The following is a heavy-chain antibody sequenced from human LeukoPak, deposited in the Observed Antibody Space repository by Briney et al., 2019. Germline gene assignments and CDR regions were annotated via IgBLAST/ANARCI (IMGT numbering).Heavy chain of an antibody. CDR1: GGTFSSYA. D-gene: IGHD5-24*01. CDR3: ASASGAVEMATISAYYYYYMDV. Sequence: SVKVSCKDSGGTFSSYAISWVRQAPGQGLEWMGGIIPIFGTANYAQKFQGRVTITTDESTSTAYMELSSLRSEDTAVYYCASASGAVEMATISAYYYYYMDVWGKGTTVTVSS. V-gene: IGHV1-69*05. J-gene: IGHJ6*03. CDR2: IIPIFGTA.